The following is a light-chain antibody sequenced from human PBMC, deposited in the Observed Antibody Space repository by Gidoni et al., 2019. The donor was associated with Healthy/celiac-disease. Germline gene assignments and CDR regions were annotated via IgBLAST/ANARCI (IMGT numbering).Light chain of an antibody. Sequence: DIQMTHSPSSLSASVGDRVTITCRSSQSISSYLNWYQQKPEKAPKLLIYAASSLQSGVPSRFSCIGSWTDFTLTISSLQPEDFATYYCQQSYRTPRTFGQGTKGEIK. V-gene: IGKV1-39*01. CDR3: QQSYRTPRT. CDR2: AAS. CDR1: QSISSY. J-gene: IGKJ1*01.